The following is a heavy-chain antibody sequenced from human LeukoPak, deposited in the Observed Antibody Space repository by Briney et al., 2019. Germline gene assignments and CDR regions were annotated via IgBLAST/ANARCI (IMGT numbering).Heavy chain of an antibody. J-gene: IGHJ4*02. CDR2: INHSGST. D-gene: IGHD3-9*01. CDR3: ARESYDILTGPVYY. CDR1: GGSFSGYY. V-gene: IGHV4-34*01. Sequence: SETLSLTCAVYGGSFSGYYWSWIRQPPGKGLEWIGEINHSGSTNYNPSLKSRVTISVDTSKNQFSPKLSSVTAADTAVYYCARESYDILTGPVYYWGQGTLVTVSS.